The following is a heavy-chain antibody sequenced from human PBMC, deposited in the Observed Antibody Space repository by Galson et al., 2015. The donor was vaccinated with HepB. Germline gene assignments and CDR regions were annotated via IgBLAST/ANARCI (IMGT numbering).Heavy chain of an antibody. V-gene: IGHV1-18*01. CDR1: GYTFTSYG. Sequence: SVKVSCKASGYTFTSYGISWVRQAPGQGLEWMGWISAYNGNTNYAQKLQGRVTMTTDTSTSTAYMELRSLRSDDTAVYYCARGGPQPVAGNDGAPFDYWGQGTLDTVSS. J-gene: IGHJ4*02. CDR2: ISAYNGNT. D-gene: IGHD6-19*01. CDR3: ARGGPQPVAGNDGAPFDY.